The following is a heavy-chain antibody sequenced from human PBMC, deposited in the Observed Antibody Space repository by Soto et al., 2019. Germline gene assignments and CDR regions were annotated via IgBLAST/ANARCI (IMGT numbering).Heavy chain of an antibody. CDR2: INPNTGGT. J-gene: IGHJ4*02. CDR1: GYTFTDYC. D-gene: IGHD2-2*02. Sequence: QVQLVQSGAEVREPGASVKVSCTASGYTFTDYCLHWVRQAPGQGLEWLGWINPNTGGTNYAQNFQGLVTMTRDTTLSTAYVERRRLTSVDTALFYCARSRRTCTSDTSYTGFDYWGQGTLVTVSS. CDR3: ARSRRTCTSDTSYTGFDY. V-gene: IGHV1-2*04.